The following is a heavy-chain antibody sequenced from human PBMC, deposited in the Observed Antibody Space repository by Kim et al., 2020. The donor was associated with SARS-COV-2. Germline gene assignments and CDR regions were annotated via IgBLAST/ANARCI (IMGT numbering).Heavy chain of an antibody. CDR3: AREGGMATITDFDY. Sequence: GGSLRLSCAASGFTSSSYSMNWVRQAPGKGLEWVSSISSSSSYIYYADSVKGRFTISRDNAKNSLYLQMNSLRAEDTAVYYCAREGGMATITDFDYWGQGTLVTVSS. J-gene: IGHJ4*02. D-gene: IGHD5-12*01. V-gene: IGHV3-21*01. CDR2: ISSSSSYI. CDR1: GFTSSSYS.